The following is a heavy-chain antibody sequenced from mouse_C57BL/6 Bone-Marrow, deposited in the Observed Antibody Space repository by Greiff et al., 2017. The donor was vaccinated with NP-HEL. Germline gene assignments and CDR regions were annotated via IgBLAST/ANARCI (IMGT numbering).Heavy chain of an antibody. CDR3: ARWEGNPAMDY. V-gene: IGHV1-59*01. Sequence: QVHVKQPGAELVRPGTSVKLSCKASGYTFTSYWMHWVKQRPGQGLEWIGVIDPSDSYTNYNQKFKGRATLTVDTSSSTAYMQRSSLTAEDAAVYYCARWEGNPAMDYWGQGTSVTVSS. CDR2: IDPSDSYT. D-gene: IGHD2-1*01. CDR1: GYTFTSYW. J-gene: IGHJ4*01.